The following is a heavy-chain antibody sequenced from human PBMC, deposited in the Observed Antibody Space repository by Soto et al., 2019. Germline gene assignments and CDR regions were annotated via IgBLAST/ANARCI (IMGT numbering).Heavy chain of an antibody. D-gene: IGHD6-13*01. CDR2: ISAYNGNT. CDR1: GYTFTSSG. Sequence: QVQLVQSGAAVKKPGASVKVSCKPSGYTFTSSGIIWLRQALGQGREWMGWISAYNGNTTYAPKLQDRVPMTTDTTTTTAYMERRSLRTDDTAVYYCAGDGIAAAGTRSGNVDVWGQGTTVTVSS. CDR3: AGDGIAAAGTRSGNVDV. V-gene: IGHV1-18*01. J-gene: IGHJ6*02.